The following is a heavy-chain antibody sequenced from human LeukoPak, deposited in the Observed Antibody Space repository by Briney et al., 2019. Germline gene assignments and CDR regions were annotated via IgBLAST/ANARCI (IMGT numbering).Heavy chain of an antibody. CDR3: AMRYGDYVVN. D-gene: IGHD4-17*01. J-gene: IGHJ4*02. V-gene: IGHV3-30*03. CDR2: ISYDGSNK. Sequence: PGRSLRLSCAASGFTVSSYGMYWVRQAPGKGLEWVAVISYDGSNKYYADSVKGRFTISRDNSKNTLYLQMNSLRAEDTAVYYCAMRYGDYVVNWGQGTRVTVSS. CDR1: GFTVSSYG.